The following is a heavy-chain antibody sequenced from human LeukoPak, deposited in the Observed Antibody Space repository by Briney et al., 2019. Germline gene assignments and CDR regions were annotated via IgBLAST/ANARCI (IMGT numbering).Heavy chain of an antibody. Sequence: TGGSLRLSCAASGFTFSSYAMHWVRQAPGKGLEWVAVISYDGSNKYYADSVKGRFTISRDNSKNTLYLQMNSLRAEDTAVYYCAKWTRGGKYFDYWGQGTLVTVSS. D-gene: IGHD3-16*01. J-gene: IGHJ4*02. CDR1: GFTFSSYA. V-gene: IGHV3-30*04. CDR2: ISYDGSNK. CDR3: AKWTRGGKYFDY.